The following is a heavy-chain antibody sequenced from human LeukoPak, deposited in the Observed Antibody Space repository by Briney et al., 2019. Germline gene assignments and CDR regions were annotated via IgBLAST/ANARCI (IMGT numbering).Heavy chain of an antibody. Sequence: GGSLRLSCAASGFTFSNAWMSWVRQAPGKGLEWIGRIKSKTGGGTTDYAAFVKGRFSISRDDSKNTLYLEMNSLKNEDTAVYYCTTDLGYYDTSGYPIWGQGTLVAVSS. J-gene: IGHJ3*02. CDR1: GFTFSNAW. D-gene: IGHD3-22*01. CDR3: TTDLGYYDTSGYPI. V-gene: IGHV3-15*01. CDR2: IKSKTGGGTT.